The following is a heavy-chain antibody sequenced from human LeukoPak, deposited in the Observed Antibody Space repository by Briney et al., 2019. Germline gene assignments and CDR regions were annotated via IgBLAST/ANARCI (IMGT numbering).Heavy chain of an antibody. V-gene: IGHV1-69*13. CDR3: ARELRRCSGGSCFNWFDP. CDR2: IIPIFGTA. D-gene: IGHD2-15*01. Sequence: ASVKVSCKASGGTFSSYAISWVRQAPGQGLEWMGGIIPIFGTANYAQKFQGRVTITADESTSTAYMELSSLRSEDTAVYYCARELRRCSGGSCFNWFDPWGQGTLVTVS. CDR1: GGTFSSYA. J-gene: IGHJ5*02.